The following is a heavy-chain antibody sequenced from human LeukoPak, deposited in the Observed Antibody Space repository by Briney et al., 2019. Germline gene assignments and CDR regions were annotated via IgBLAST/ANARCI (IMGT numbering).Heavy chain of an antibody. CDR2: ISGLSSYA. J-gene: IGHJ4*02. Sequence: GGSLRLSCSASGFTFSDYDMNWVRQAPGRGLEWVSSISGLSSYAYYGESVKGRFSISRDNAKNSLYLQMNSLGAEDTATYYCGRAFPPLRTSSAGDLWGQGILVTVSS. V-gene: IGHV3-21*01. CDR1: GFTFSDYD. CDR3: GRAFPPLRTSSAGDL. D-gene: IGHD3-16*01.